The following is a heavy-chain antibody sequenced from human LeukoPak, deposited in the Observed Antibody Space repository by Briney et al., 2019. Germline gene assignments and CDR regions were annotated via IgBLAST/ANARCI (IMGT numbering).Heavy chain of an antibody. D-gene: IGHD3-16*01. J-gene: IGHJ4*02. Sequence: GTSVKVSCKSSGYTFTTYGITWVRQAPGQGLEWMGWISTSNGDTTYAQNLQGRVTMTTDTSTSTAYMELRSLRSDDTAVYYCAREGLGELTPDCWGQGTLVTVSS. CDR1: GYTFTTYG. CDR3: AREGLGELTPDC. V-gene: IGHV1-18*01. CDR2: ISTSNGDT.